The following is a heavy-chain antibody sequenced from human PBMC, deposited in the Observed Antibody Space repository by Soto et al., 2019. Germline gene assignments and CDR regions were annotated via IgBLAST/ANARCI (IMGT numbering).Heavy chain of an antibody. V-gene: IGHV2-5*02. J-gene: IGHJ4*02. CDR3: AHRASAPSGYLIDY. D-gene: IGHD5-12*01. CDR1: GFSLSTSGVG. CDR2: IFWDDDK. Sequence: QIPLKESGPTLVKPTQTLTLTCTFSGFSLSTSGVGVGWIRQPPGKALEWLALIFWDDDKRYSPSLKSRLTITKDPSKNQVALTMTNMDPVDTATYYCAHRASAPSGYLIDYWGQGTLVTFSS.